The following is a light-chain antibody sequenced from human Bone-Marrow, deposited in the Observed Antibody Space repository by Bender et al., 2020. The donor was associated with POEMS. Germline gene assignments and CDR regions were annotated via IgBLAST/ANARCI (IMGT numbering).Light chain of an antibody. V-gene: IGLV3-1*01. CDR1: DLGDKY. J-gene: IGLJ1*01. CDR2: QDT. Sequence: SYEVTQPPSVSVSPGQTASITCSGDDLGDKYVAWYQQKPGQSPVLVIYQDTKRPSGIPERFSGSNSGNTASLTISGLQAEDEADYYCYSFADTYNFYVFGTGTKVTVL. CDR3: YSFADTYNFYV.